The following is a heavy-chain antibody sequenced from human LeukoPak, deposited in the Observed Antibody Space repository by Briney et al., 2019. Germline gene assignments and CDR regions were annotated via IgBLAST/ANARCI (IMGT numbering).Heavy chain of an antibody. J-gene: IGHJ5*02. V-gene: IGHV3-33*01. Sequence: GGSLRLSCAASGFTFSSYGLHWVRQAPGKGLEWVAVIWYDESNKYYPDSVKGRFTISRDDSKNTLYLQMNSLRAEDTAVYYCASDSGPLDTWGQGTLVTVSS. CDR1: GFTFSSYG. CDR3: ASDSGPLDT. D-gene: IGHD1-1*01. CDR2: IWYDESNK.